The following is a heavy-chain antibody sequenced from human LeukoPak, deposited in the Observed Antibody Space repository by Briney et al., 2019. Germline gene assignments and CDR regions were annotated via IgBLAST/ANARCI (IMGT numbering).Heavy chain of an antibody. CDR2: INPNSGGT. D-gene: IGHD2-15*01. Sequence: ASVKVSCKASGYTFTDYYMHWVRQAPGQGLEWMGWINPNSGGTNYPQKFQGRVTMTRDTSISTAYMELSRLRSDDTAMYYCARDRGSLTRDAFDIWGQETMVTVSS. CDR3: ARDRGSLTRDAFDI. V-gene: IGHV1-2*02. CDR1: GYTFTDYY. J-gene: IGHJ3*02.